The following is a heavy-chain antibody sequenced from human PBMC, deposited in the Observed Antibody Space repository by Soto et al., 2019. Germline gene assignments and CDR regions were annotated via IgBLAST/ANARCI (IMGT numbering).Heavy chain of an antibody. D-gene: IGHD3-3*01. V-gene: IGHV3-30-3*01. Sequence: QVQLVESGGGVVQPGRSLRLSCAASGFTFSSYAMHWVRQAPGKGLEWVAVISYDGSNKYYADSVKGRFTISRDNSKTTLDLQMNSLRAEDTAVYYCARDPSGVWSQQYYFDYWGQGTLVTVSS. CDR3: ARDPSGVWSQQYYFDY. CDR2: ISYDGSNK. CDR1: GFTFSSYA. J-gene: IGHJ4*02.